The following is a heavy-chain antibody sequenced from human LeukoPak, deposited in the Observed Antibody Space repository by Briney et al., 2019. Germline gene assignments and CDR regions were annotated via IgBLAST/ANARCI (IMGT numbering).Heavy chain of an antibody. D-gene: IGHD2-21*02. CDR1: GFTFSVYY. V-gene: IGHV3-11*01. Sequence: KPGGSLRLSCAVSGFTFSVYYMSWFRQAPGKGLEWVSSISNGGVSEYYADSVKGRFTITRDNARNSPYLQINGLRAGDTAVYYCARPRGTAPGDYYYMDVWGKGATVTVSS. J-gene: IGHJ6*03. CDR2: ISNGGVSE. CDR3: ARPRGTAPGDYYYMDV.